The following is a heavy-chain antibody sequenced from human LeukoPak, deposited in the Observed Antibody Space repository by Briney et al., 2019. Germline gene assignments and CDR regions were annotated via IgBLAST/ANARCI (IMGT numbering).Heavy chain of an antibody. CDR1: GGFISSYY. CDR3: ARHYDSSGYYSTRAFDI. V-gene: IGHV4-59*08. Sequence: PSETLSLTCTVSGGFISSYYWSWIRQPPGKGLEWIGYIYYSGSTNYNPSLKSRVTISVDTSKNQFSLKLSSVTAADTAVYYCARHYDSSGYYSTRAFDIWGQGTMVTVSS. D-gene: IGHD3-22*01. CDR2: IYYSGST. J-gene: IGHJ3*02.